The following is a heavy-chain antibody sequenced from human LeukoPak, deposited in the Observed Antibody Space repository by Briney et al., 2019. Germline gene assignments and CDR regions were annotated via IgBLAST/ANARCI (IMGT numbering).Heavy chain of an antibody. J-gene: IGHJ5*02. CDR1: GFTFSNYE. V-gene: IGHV3-48*03. D-gene: IGHD2-2*01. CDR3: AKDRCSRTSCRNLFDP. Sequence: GGSLRLSCAASGFTFSNYEMNWVRQAPGRGLVWLSYIGRSGSNVYYADSVRGRFAISRDNSKNTLYLQMNTLTVEDTAVYYCAKDRCSRTSCRNLFDPWGQGILVTVSS. CDR2: IGRSGSNV.